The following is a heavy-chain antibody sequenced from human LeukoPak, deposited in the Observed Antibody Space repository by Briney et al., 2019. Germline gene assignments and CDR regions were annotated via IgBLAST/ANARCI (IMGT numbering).Heavy chain of an antibody. J-gene: IGHJ3*02. V-gene: IGHV4-61*02. CDR2: IYTSGRT. Sequence: PSETLSLTCTVSGGSISSGSYYWSWIRQPAGKELEWIGRIYTSGRTNYNPSLKSRVTISVDTSKNQCSVKLSSVTAADTAVYYCARDDYYYDSSAFDIWGQGTMVTVSS. D-gene: IGHD3-22*01. CDR3: ARDDYYYDSSAFDI. CDR1: GGSISSGSYY.